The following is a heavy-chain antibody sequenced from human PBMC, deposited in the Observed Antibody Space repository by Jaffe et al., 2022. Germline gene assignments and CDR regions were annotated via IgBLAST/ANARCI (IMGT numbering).Heavy chain of an antibody. J-gene: IGHJ4*02. CDR1: GFTFSSYG. V-gene: IGHV3-30*02. CDR3: AKAPGFSYGDY. CDR2: IRYDGSNN. D-gene: IGHD5-18*01. Sequence: QVQLVESGGGVVQPGGSLRLSCAASGFTFSSYGMHWVRQAPGKGLEWVAFIRYDGSNNYYADSVKGRFTISRDNSKNTLFLQMNSLRAEDTAMYYCAKAPGFSYGDYWGQGTLVTVSS.